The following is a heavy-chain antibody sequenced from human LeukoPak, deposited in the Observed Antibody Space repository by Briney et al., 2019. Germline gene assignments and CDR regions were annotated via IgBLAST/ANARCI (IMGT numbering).Heavy chain of an antibody. CDR3: ARKGAVAGTLDY. Sequence: GGSLRLSCAASGFTFSTYRMSWVRQAPGKGLEWVANIKQDGSEKHYVDSVKGRFTISRDNAKNSLYLQMSSLRAEDTAVYYCARKGAVAGTLDYWGQGTLVIVSS. V-gene: IGHV3-7*01. CDR2: IKQDGSEK. J-gene: IGHJ4*02. D-gene: IGHD6-19*01. CDR1: GFTFSTYR.